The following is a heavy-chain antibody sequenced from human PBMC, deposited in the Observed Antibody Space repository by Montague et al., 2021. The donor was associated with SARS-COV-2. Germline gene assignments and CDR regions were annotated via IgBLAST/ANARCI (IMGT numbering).Heavy chain of an antibody. V-gene: IGHV4-34*01. CDR1: GGSFSTYS. Sequence: SETLSLTCAVHGGSFSTYSWNWIRQPPGKRLEWIGEIHHGGSTNYNPSLKSRVTISADTSKNQFSLKLTSVAAADTAVYYCARLGDGVVPSPILGVGPYYSYYYMDVWGKGTTVTASS. CDR3: ARLGDGVVPSPILGVGPYYSYYYMDV. CDR2: IHHGGST. D-gene: IGHD3-10*01. J-gene: IGHJ6*03.